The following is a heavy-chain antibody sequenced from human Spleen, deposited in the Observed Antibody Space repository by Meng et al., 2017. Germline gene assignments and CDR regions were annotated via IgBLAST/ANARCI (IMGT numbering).Heavy chain of an antibody. CDR2: IRNKGNRYTT. J-gene: IGHJ6*02. D-gene: IGHD1-1*01. Sequence: GESLKISCAASGFTFSSYGMHWVRQAPGKGLEWVGRIRNKGNRYTTEYAASVKGRFTISRDDSKASLYLQMNSLKTEDTAVYYCARRDRATTGYAMDVWGQGTTVTVSS. V-gene: IGHV3-72*01. CDR3: ARRDRATTGYAMDV. CDR1: GFTFSSYG.